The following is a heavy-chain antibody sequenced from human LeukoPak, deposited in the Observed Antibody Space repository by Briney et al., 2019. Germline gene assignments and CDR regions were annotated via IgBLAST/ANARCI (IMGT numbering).Heavy chain of an antibody. D-gene: IGHD2-2*01. Sequence: PGGSLRLSCAASGFSFSEYAMSWVRQAPGKGLEWVSIISGSGRTTDYADSVKGRFTISRDNSKNTLFLQMNSLRDEDTAVYYCVKGSSSSRPYYFDSWGPGILVTVSS. V-gene: IGHV3-23*01. J-gene: IGHJ4*02. CDR3: VKGSSSSRPYYFDS. CDR1: GFSFSEYA. CDR2: ISGSGRTT.